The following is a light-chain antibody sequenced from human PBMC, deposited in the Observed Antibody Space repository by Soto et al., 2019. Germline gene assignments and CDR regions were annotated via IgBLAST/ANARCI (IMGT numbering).Light chain of an antibody. CDR3: SSYTTSNTPLYV. V-gene: IGLV2-14*02. Sequence: QSALTQPASVSGSPGQSITISCTGTSSNVGSYKLVSWYQQHPGKAPKLMIFEVNKRPSGVSNRFSGSKSGNTASLTISGLKVEDEADYYCSSYTTSNTPLYVFGTGTKLTVL. CDR1: SSNVGSYKL. J-gene: IGLJ1*01. CDR2: EVN.